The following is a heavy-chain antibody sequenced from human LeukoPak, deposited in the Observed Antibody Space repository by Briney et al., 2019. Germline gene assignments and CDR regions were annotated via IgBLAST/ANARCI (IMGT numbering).Heavy chain of an antibody. CDR3: ARSPDDYDSSGYPYYFDY. V-gene: IGHV4-59*01. D-gene: IGHD3-22*01. CDR1: GGSISSYY. CDR2: IYYSGST. Sequence: PSETLSLTCTVSGGSISSYYWSWIRQPPGKGLEWIGYIYYSGSTNYNPSLKSRVTISVDTSKNQFSLKLSSVTAADTAVYYCARSPDDYDSSGYPYYFDYWGQGTLVTVSS. J-gene: IGHJ4*02.